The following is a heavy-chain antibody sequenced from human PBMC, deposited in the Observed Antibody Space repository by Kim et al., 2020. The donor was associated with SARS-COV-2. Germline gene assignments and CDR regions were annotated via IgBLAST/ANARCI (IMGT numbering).Heavy chain of an antibody. CDR3: AKVWLGSSTSPNYYYYYGMDV. Sequence: GGSLRLSCAASGFTFSSYAMSWVRQAPGKGLEWVSAISGSGGSTYYADSVKGRFTISRDNSKNTLYLQMNSLRAEDTAVYYCAKVWLGSSTSPNYYYYYGMDVWGQGTTVTVSS. CDR1: GFTFSSYA. D-gene: IGHD2-2*01. CDR2: ISGSGGST. J-gene: IGHJ6*02. V-gene: IGHV3-23*01.